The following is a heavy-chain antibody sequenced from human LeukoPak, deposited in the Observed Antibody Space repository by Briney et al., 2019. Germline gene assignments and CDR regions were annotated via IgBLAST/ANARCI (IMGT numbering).Heavy chain of an antibody. D-gene: IGHD3-22*01. CDR1: GFTFSSYA. J-gene: IGHJ2*01. CDR2: ISGSGGST. Sequence: GXLRLSCAASGFTFSSYAMSWVRQAPGKGLEWVSAISGSGGSTYYADSVKGRFTISRDNSKNTLYLQMNSLRAEDTAVYYCAKVPGYYYDSSGYNWYFDLWGRGTLVTVSS. V-gene: IGHV3-23*01. CDR3: AKVPGYYYDSSGYNWYFDL.